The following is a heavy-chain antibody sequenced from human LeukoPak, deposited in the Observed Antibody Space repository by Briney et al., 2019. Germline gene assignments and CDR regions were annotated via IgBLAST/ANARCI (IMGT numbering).Heavy chain of an antibody. CDR3: ARELYYYDSSGYFPPLGY. Sequence: GGSLRLSCAASGFTFSSYSMNWVRQAPGKGLEWVSSISSSSSYIYYADSVKGRFTISRDNAKNSLYLQMNSLRAEDTAVYYCARELYYYDSSGYFPPLGYWGQGTLVTVSS. V-gene: IGHV3-21*04. CDR2: ISSSSSYI. D-gene: IGHD3-22*01. CDR1: GFTFSSYS. J-gene: IGHJ4*02.